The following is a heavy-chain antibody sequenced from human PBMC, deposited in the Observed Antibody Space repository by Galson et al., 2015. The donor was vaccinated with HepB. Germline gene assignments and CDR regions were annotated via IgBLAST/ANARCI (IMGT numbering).Heavy chain of an antibody. Sequence: SLRLSCPASGVAFRASTIHWVPQASGEGLGSVRRIRSKANTYAPTYAASMKGRFTISRDDSKNTAYLQMSSLKTEDTAVYYCTRTGVTMADLDYWGQGTLVTVSS. V-gene: IGHV3-73*01. CDR1: GVAFRAST. CDR2: IRSKANTYAP. D-gene: IGHD2-8*01. CDR3: TRTGVTMADLDY. J-gene: IGHJ4*02.